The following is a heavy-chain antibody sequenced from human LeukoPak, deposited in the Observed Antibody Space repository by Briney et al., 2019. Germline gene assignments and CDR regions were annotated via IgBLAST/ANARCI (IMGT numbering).Heavy chain of an antibody. D-gene: IGHD3-10*01. V-gene: IGHV3-30*04. CDR2: ISYDGSNK. CDR1: GFTFSNYA. CDR3: ARVYYGSGSYYNWDPGYYYYGMDV. Sequence: GGSLRLSCAASGFTFSNYAMSWVRQAPGKGLEWEAVISYDGSNKYYADSVKGRFTISRDNSKNTLYLQMNSLRAEDTAVYYCARVYYGSGSYYNWDPGYYYYGMDVWGQGTTVTVSS. J-gene: IGHJ6*02.